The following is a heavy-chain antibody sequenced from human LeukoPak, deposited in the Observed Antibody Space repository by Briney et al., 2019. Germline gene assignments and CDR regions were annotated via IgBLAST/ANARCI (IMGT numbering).Heavy chain of an antibody. V-gene: IGHV4-59*01. CDR2: IYYSGST. J-gene: IGHJ4*02. Sequence: SETLSLTCTVSGGPISSYYWSWIRQPPGKGLEWIGYIYYSGSTNYNPSLKSRVTISVDTSKNQFSLKLSSVTAADTAVYYCARHGGSYTFDFWGQGVLVTVSS. CDR3: ARHGGSYTFDF. D-gene: IGHD1-26*01. CDR1: GGPISSYY.